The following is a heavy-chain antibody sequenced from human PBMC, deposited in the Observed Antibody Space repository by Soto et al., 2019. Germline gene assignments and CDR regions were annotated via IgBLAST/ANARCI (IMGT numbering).Heavy chain of an antibody. V-gene: IGHV3-23*01. J-gene: IGHJ4*02. CDR1: GFTFSSYA. D-gene: IGHD3-22*01. CDR3: AKLLTYYYDSSGYYDY. CDR2: ISGSGGST. Sequence: GGSLRLSCAASGFTFSSYAMSWVRQAPGKGLEWVSAISGSGGSTYYADSVKGRFTISRDNSKNTLYLQMNSLRAEDTAVYYCAKLLTYYYDSSGYYDYWGQGTLVTVSS.